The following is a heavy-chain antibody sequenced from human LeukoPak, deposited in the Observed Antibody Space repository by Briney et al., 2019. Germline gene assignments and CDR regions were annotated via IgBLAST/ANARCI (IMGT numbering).Heavy chain of an antibody. CDR2: IKSKTDGGTT. CDR3: TTVVPDYDFWSGYSEAYYFDY. Sequence: GGSLRLSCAASGFTFSSYAMSWVRQAPGKGLEWVGRIKSKTDGGTTDYAAPVKGRFTTSRDDSKNTLYLQMNNLKNEDTAVYYCTTVVPDYDFWSGYSEAYYFDYWGQGTLVTVSS. CDR1: GFTFSSYA. V-gene: IGHV3-15*01. J-gene: IGHJ4*02. D-gene: IGHD3-3*01.